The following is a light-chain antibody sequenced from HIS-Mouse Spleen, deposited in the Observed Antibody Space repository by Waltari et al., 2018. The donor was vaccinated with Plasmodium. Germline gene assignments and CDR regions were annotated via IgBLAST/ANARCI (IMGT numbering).Light chain of an antibody. CDR1: KLGDKY. Sequence: SYELTQPPSVSVAPGQTASITCSGDKLGDKYACWYQQNPGQSPVLVIYQDRKRHSGTPEGFSGSNSGNTATLTISGTQAMDEADYYCQAWDSSTVVFGGGTKLTVL. CDR2: QDR. CDR3: QAWDSSTVV. J-gene: IGLJ2*01. V-gene: IGLV3-1*01.